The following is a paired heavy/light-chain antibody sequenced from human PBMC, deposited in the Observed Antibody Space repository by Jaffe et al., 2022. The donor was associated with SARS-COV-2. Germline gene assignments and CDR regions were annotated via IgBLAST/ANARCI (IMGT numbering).Heavy chain of an antibody. V-gene: IGHV4-4*02. Sequence: QVQLQESGPGLVKPSGTLSLTCAVSGGSISSEYWWTWVRQPPGKGLEWIGEIYHIGSTNYNASLKSRVTISLDKSKNLFSLNLNSVTAADTAVYYCAGLGYSTSPGIDYWGQGTLVTVSS. J-gene: IGHJ4*02. D-gene: IGHD6-6*01. CDR1: GGSISSEYW. CDR2: IYHIGST. CDR3: AGLGYSTSPGIDY.
Light chain of an antibody. CDR2: WAS. J-gene: IGKJ1*01. CDR1: QSVLYSSFNKNY. Sequence: DIVMTQFPDSLAVSLGERATINCKSSQSVLYSSFNKNYLAWYQQKPGQPPKLLIYWASSRQSGVPDRFSGSGSGTDFTLTISSLQAEDVAVYYCQQYYSTPRTLGQGTKVEIK. V-gene: IGKV4-1*01. CDR3: QQYYSTPRT.